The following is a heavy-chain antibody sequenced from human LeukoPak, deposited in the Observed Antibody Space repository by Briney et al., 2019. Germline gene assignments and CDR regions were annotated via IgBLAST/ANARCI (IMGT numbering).Heavy chain of an antibody. Sequence: GGSLRLSCAASGFTFSSYWMSWVRQAPGKGLEWVANIKQDGSEKYYVDSVKGRFTISRDNAKNSLYLQMNSLRAEDTALYYCAKSHGSGSYYPLDYWGQGTLVTVSS. CDR2: IKQDGSEK. V-gene: IGHV3-7*03. J-gene: IGHJ4*02. CDR3: AKSHGSGSYYPLDY. D-gene: IGHD3-10*01. CDR1: GFTFSSYW.